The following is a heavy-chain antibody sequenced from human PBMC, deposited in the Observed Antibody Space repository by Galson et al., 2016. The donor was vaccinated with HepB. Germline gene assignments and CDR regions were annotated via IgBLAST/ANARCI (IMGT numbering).Heavy chain of an antibody. J-gene: IGHJ4*02. Sequence: SLRLSCAASGFIFSNAYMTWVRQAPGKGLEWVGRIVTNTNGGTAEYSAPVKGRFTLSRDDSKNTQYLQMNSLNTEDSAVHYCTTSGRTWDYFDFWGRGTLVTVSS. V-gene: IGHV3-15*04. D-gene: IGHD6-25*01. CDR1: GFIFSNAY. CDR2: IVTNTNGGTA. CDR3: TTSGRTWDYFDF.